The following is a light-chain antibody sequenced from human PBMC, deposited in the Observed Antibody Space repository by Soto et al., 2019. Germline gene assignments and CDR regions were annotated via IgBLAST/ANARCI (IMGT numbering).Light chain of an antibody. J-gene: IGKJ1*01. CDR1: QSVSNN. Sequence: EIVMTQSPATLSVSPGERATLSCRASQSVSNNYLAWYQQKPGQAPRLLIFGASIRATGIPARFSGSGSGTEFTLTISSLQSEDFALYYCQQYNNWPRTFGQGTKVDIK. CDR2: GAS. V-gene: IGKV3-15*01. CDR3: QQYNNWPRT.